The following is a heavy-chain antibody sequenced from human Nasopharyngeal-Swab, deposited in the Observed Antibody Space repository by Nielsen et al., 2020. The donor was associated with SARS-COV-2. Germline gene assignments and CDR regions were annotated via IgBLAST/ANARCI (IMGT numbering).Heavy chain of an antibody. D-gene: IGHD2-21*02. CDR1: GFTFSSYW. J-gene: IGHJ3*02. Sequence: GESLKISCAVSGFTFSSYWMNWVRQAPGKGLEGVANIKEDGNEKQYVDSVKGRFTISRDNAKNSLYLQMNSLRAEDTAVYYCAKELAYCGGDCYSAAFDIWGQGTVVGVSS. CDR2: IKEDGNEK. V-gene: IGHV3-7*01. CDR3: AKELAYCGGDCYSAAFDI.